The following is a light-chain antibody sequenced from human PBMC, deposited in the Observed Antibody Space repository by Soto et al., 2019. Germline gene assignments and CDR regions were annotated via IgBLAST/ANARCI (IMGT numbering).Light chain of an antibody. CDR1: QSFSSNY. CDR2: GAS. V-gene: IGKV3-20*01. J-gene: IGKJ1*01. CDR3: QHYGSTPPWT. Sequence: EIVLTQSPGTLSLSPGERATLSCRASQSFSSNYLAWYQQKPGQGPRLLIFGASSRATGIPDRFSGSGSGTDFTLTISRLEPEDFAAYYCQHYGSTPPWTFGQGTKVGIK.